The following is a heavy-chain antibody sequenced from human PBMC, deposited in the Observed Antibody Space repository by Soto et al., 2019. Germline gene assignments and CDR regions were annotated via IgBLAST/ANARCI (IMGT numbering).Heavy chain of an antibody. CDR3: ASDQIRRNFFNFDY. J-gene: IGHJ4*02. D-gene: IGHD4-4*01. CDR2: IIPIFGTA. V-gene: IGHV1-69*06. CDR1: GGTFSSYA. Sequence: SVKVSCKASGGTFSSYAISWVRQAPGQGLEWMGGIIPIFGTAKYAQKFQGRVTITADKSTSTAYMELSSLRSEDTAVYYCASDQIRRNFFNFDYWGQGTLVTVSS.